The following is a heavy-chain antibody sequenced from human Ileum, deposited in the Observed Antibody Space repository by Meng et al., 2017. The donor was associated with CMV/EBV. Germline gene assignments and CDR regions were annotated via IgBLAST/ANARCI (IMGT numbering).Heavy chain of an antibody. J-gene: IGHJ5*02. Sequence: KVSCKASGGTFSSYAISWVRQAPGQGLEWMGGMTPNSGYTKLSQKFQGRVTMTRDTSTSTAYMELSSLTSEDTAIYYCVRGLWELFPWGQGTLVTVSS. CDR1: GGTFSSYA. V-gene: IGHV1-8*02. CDR3: VRGLWELFP. D-gene: IGHD1-26*01. CDR2: MTPNSGYT.